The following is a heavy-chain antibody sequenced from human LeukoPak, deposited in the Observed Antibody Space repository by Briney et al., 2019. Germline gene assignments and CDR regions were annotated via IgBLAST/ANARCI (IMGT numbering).Heavy chain of an antibody. CDR3: AKSDY. Sequence: GGSLRLSCAASGFTFSSYAMHWVRQAPGKGLEWVAVISYDGSNKYYADSVKGRFTISRDNSKNTLYLQMNSLRAEDTAVYYCAKSDYWGQGTLVTVSS. V-gene: IGHV3-30*04. CDR2: ISYDGSNK. CDR1: GFTFSSYA. J-gene: IGHJ4*02.